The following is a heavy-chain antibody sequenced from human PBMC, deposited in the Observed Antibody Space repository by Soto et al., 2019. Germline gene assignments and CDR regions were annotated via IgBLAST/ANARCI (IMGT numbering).Heavy chain of an antibody. CDR2: ISGSGGST. J-gene: IGHJ6*02. Sequence: GGSLRLSCAASGFTFSSHAMSWVRQAPGKGLEWVSAISGSGGSTYYADSVKGRFTISRDNSKNTLYLQMNSLRAEDTAVYYCAKEPPAEYYYYYGMDVWGQGTTVTVSS. D-gene: IGHD2-2*01. CDR1: GFTFSSHA. CDR3: AKEPPAEYYYYYGMDV. V-gene: IGHV3-23*01.